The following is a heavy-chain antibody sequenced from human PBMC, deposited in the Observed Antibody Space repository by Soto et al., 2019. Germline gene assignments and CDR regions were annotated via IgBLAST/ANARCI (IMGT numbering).Heavy chain of an antibody. CDR2: IYSGSGT. J-gene: IGHJ4*02. D-gene: IGHD3-22*01. CDR3: ARVHYYENSGSYLPYFFDY. CDR1: GFTVKY. Sequence: EVPLVESGGGLVQPGGSLRLSCAASGFTVKYMSWVRQAPGKGLEWVSVIYSGSGTYYADSVRGRFTISTDNSKNTLYLQMSSLRPEDTAVYYCARVHYYENSGSYLPYFFDYWGQGTLVTVSS. V-gene: IGHV3-66*01.